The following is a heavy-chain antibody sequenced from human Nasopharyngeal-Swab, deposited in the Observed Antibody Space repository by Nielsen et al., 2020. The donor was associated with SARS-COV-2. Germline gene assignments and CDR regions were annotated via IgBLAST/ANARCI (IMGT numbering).Heavy chain of an antibody. Sequence: GESLKISCAASGFTFSSYAMHWVRQAPGKGLEWVAVISYDGSNKYYADSVKGRFTISRDNSKNTLYLQMNSLRAEDTAVYYCARVYYYDSSGYYPMDYWGQGTLVTVSS. V-gene: IGHV3-30-3*01. J-gene: IGHJ4*02. CDR2: ISYDGSNK. D-gene: IGHD3-22*01. CDR1: GFTFSSYA. CDR3: ARVYYYDSSGYYPMDY.